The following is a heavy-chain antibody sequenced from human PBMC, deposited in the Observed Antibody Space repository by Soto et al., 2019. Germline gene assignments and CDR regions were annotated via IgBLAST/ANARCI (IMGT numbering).Heavy chain of an antibody. D-gene: IGHD1-1*01. CDR3: ARVVVRYNVCDP. V-gene: IGHV6-1*01. CDR2: TYYRSKWYN. J-gene: IGHJ5*02. Sequence: SPTLSLPCAISGDSVSSNSAAWNWIRQSPSRGLEWLGRTYYRSKWYNDYAVSVQSRITINPDTSKNPFSLQLNSVTPEDTAVYDGARVVVRYNVCDPWGQATLVTVAS. CDR1: GDSVSSNSAA.